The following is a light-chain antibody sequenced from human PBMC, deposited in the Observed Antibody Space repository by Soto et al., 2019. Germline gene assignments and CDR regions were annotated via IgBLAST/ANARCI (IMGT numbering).Light chain of an antibody. CDR2: TAS. CDR3: QQSFSNPPT. Sequence: DIPMTQSPSSLSASVGDRVTITCRAGQSISRFLNWYQQKPGKAPDLLIYTASTLQSGVPSRFSGSGSGTDFTLTISSLQPEDFGSYYCQQSFSNPPTFGQGTKLEIK. V-gene: IGKV1-39*01. J-gene: IGKJ2*01. CDR1: QSISRF.